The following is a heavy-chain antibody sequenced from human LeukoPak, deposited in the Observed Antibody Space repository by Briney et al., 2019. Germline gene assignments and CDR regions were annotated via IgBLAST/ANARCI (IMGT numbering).Heavy chain of an antibody. CDR3: ARNIAVAGTWWFDP. CDR2: INWNGGST. CDR1: GFTFDDYG. D-gene: IGHD6-19*01. Sequence: GGSLRLSCAASGFTFDDYGMSWVRQAPGKGLEWVSGINWNGGSTGYADSVKGRFTISRDNAKNSLYLQMNSLRAEDAALYYCARNIAVAGTWWFDPWGQGTLVTVSS. J-gene: IGHJ5*02. V-gene: IGHV3-20*04.